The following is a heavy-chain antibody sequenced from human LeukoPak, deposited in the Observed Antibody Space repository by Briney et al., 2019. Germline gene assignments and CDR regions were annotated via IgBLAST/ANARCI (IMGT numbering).Heavy chain of an antibody. D-gene: IGHD2-21*02. V-gene: IGHV3-74*01. Sequence: PGGSLRLSCEVSGFTFSSYFMHWVRQAPGKGLVWVSRINTDGSNTQYADSVKGRFTISRDNAKNTLYLQMDSLRAEDTAVYYCIRELLGEGGYWGQGTLVTVSS. CDR3: IRELLGEGGY. J-gene: IGHJ4*02. CDR2: INTDGSNT. CDR1: GFTFSSYF.